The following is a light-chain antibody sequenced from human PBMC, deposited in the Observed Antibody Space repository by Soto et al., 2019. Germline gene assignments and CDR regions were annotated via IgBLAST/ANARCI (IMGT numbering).Light chain of an antibody. V-gene: IGKV3-11*01. J-gene: IGKJ2*01. CDR2: DAS. CDR1: QSVSSS. Sequence: EIVLTQSPATLSLSPGERVTLSCRASQSVSSSLAWYQQKPGQAPRLLIYDASNRATGIPARFSGSGSGTDFTLTISSLEPEDFAVYYCQQRSNWPPYTFGQGTKLEIK. CDR3: QQRSNWPPYT.